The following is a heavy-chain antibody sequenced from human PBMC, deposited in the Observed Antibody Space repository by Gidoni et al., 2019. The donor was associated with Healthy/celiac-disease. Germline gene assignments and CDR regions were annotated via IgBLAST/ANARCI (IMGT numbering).Heavy chain of an antibody. CDR2: ISYDGSNK. CDR1: GFTFSSYA. CDR3: AREGSSTRPYSYDY. D-gene: IGHD6-6*01. J-gene: IGHJ4*02. V-gene: IGHV3-30*04. Sequence: QVQLVESGGGVVQPGRSLRLSCAASGFTFSSYAMNWVRQAPGKGLEWVAVISYDGSNKYYADSVKGRFTISRDNSKNTLYLQMNSLRAEDTAVYYCAREGSSTRPYSYDYWGQGTLVTVSS.